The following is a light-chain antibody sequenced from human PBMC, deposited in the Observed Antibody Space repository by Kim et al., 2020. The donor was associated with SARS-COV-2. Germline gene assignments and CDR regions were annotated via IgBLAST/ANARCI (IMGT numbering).Light chain of an antibody. CDR1: QSTSSN. CDR2: GTS. V-gene: IGKV3-15*01. J-gene: IGKJ2*01. CDR3: LQYKNWPPYT. Sequence: SPGKKAGPACRASQSTSSNLAWYQQKPGQTPRLLIYGTSTRATGIPAMFSGSGSGTEFALTISSLQSEDFAVYYCLQYKNWPPYTFGLGTKLEI.